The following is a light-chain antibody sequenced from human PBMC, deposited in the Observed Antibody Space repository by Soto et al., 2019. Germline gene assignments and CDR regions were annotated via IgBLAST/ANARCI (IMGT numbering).Light chain of an antibody. CDR3: SSYAGPNFVV. J-gene: IGLJ2*01. V-gene: IGLV2-8*01. CDR1: SFDVDDRY. Sequence: QSVLTQPPSASGSPGQSVTISCSGISFDVDDRYISWYQQRPGQAHKLMIYAVNQRPSGVPDRFSGSRSGNTASLIVSGLQTEDEATYYCSSYAGPNFVVFGGGTKLTVL. CDR2: AVN.